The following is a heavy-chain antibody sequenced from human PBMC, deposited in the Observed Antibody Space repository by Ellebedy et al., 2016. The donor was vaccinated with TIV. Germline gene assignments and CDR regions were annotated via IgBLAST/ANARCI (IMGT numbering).Heavy chain of an antibody. J-gene: IGHJ5*02. D-gene: IGHD3-16*01. CDR1: GFNFRSYW. V-gene: IGHV3-7*01. Sequence: GESLKISCIASGFNFRSYWMTWVRQAPGKGLEWVANIRQEGDVKYYVDSVRGRFTVSRDNARNSLYLQINNLRVEDTAVYYCARRGSYGDYAVQINSWSDTWGQGTLVTVSS. CDR3: ARRGSYGDYAVQINSWSDT. CDR2: IRQEGDVK.